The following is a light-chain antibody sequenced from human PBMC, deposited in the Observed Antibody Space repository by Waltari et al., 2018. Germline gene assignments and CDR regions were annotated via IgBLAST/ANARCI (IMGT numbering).Light chain of an antibody. CDR2: RNI. CDR1: SSNIGSNY. CDR3: AAWDDSLSGRV. Sequence: QSVLTQPPSASGTPGQRVTISCSGSSSNIGSNYVYWYQQRPGTAPKLPNYRNIHRPPGVPDRFSGSKSGTSASLAISGLRSEDEADYYCAAWDDSLSGRVFGGGTKLTVL. J-gene: IGLJ3*02. V-gene: IGLV1-47*01.